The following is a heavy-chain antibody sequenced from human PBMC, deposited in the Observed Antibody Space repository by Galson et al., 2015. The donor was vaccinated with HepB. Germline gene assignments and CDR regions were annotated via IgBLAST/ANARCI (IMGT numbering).Heavy chain of an antibody. CDR3: ARDPSGSYWGRWFDL. V-gene: IGHV6-1*01. CDR1: GDSVSSNSAA. D-gene: IGHD1-26*01. J-gene: IGHJ5*02. CDR2: TCYRSKWYN. Sequence: CAISGDSVSSNSAAWNWIRQSPSRGLEWLGRTCYRSKWYNDYAESVKSRMTIKPDTSKNEFSLQLNAVTPEDTAVYYCARDPSGSYWGRWFDLWGQGIPVTVSS.